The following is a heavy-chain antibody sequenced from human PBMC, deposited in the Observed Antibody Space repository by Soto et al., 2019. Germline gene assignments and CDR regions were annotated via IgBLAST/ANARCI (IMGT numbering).Heavy chain of an antibody. J-gene: IGHJ6*02. CDR3: ARVGGDTAMGDYYYYGMDV. Sequence: PSQTLSLTCVISGDSVPSNSAAWNWIRQSPSRGLEWLGRTYYRSKWYNDYAVSVKSRITINPDTSKNQFSLQLNSVTPEDTAVYYCARVGGDTAMGDYYYYGMDVWGQGTTFTV. V-gene: IGHV6-1*01. CDR2: TYYRSKWYN. D-gene: IGHD5-18*01. CDR1: GDSVPSNSAA.